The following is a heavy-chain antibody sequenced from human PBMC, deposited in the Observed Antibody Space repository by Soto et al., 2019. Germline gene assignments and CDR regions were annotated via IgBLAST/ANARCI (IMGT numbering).Heavy chain of an antibody. CDR1: GFTFSSYA. J-gene: IGHJ6*02. D-gene: IGHD6-19*01. CDR3: ARDGDSSVLYHYYYGMDV. V-gene: IGHV3-30-3*01. Sequence: QVQLVESGGGVVQPGRSLRLSCAASGFTFSSYAMHWVRQAPGKGLEWVAVISHDGSNKYYADSVKGRFTLSRDNSKNTLYLHMNSVRAEETAVYYCARDGDSSVLYHYYYGMDVWGQGTTVTVSS. CDR2: ISHDGSNK.